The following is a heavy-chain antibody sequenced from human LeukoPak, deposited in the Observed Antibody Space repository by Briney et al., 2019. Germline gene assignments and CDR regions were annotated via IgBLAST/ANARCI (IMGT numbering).Heavy chain of an antibody. CDR2: IYHSGST. CDR1: GYSISSGYY. Sequence: SETLSLTCTVSGYSISSGYYWGWIRQPPGKGLEWIGSIYHSGSTYYNPSLKSRVTISVDTSKNQFSLKLSSVTAADTAVYYCARVCSSTSCYFYWGQGILVTVSS. D-gene: IGHD2-2*01. CDR3: ARVCSSTSCYFY. J-gene: IGHJ4*02. V-gene: IGHV4-38-2*02.